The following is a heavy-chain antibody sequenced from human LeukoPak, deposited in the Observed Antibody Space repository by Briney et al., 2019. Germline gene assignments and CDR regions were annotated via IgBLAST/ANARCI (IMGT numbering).Heavy chain of an antibody. V-gene: IGHV5-51*01. D-gene: IGHD6-13*01. CDR1: GYTFTSYW. CDR2: IYPGDSDT. Sequence: GESLKISCKASGYTFTSYWIGWVRQMPGKGLEGMGIIYPGDSDTRYSPSFQGQVTISADRSISTAYLQWSSLKASDTAMYYCARPGTAAAGLPDAFDIWGQGTMVTVSS. CDR3: ARPGTAAAGLPDAFDI. J-gene: IGHJ3*02.